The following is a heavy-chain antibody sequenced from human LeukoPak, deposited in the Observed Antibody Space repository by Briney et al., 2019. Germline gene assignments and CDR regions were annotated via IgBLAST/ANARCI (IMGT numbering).Heavy chain of an antibody. V-gene: IGHV3-23*01. Sequence: GGSLRLSCAASGFTFSSYAMSWVRQAPGKGLEWVSSISGSGGSTYHADSVQGRLTISRDNSKNTLYLQMNSLRAEDTAVYYCAKCYYDSSGYYHFDYWGQGTLVTVSS. D-gene: IGHD3-22*01. CDR1: GFTFSSYA. J-gene: IGHJ4*02. CDR3: AKCYYDSSGYYHFDY. CDR2: ISGSGGST.